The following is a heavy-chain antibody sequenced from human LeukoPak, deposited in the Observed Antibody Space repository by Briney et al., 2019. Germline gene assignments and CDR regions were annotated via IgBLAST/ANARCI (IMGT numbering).Heavy chain of an antibody. CDR2: ISYDGSNK. J-gene: IGHJ4*02. D-gene: IGHD3-16*01. Sequence: PGRSLRLSCAASGFTFSSYAMHWVRQAPGKGLEGVAVISYDGSNKYYADSVKGRFTISRDNSKNTLYLQMNSLRAEDTAVYYCARDRYYVPKNYFDYWGQGTLVTVSS. CDR3: ARDRYYVPKNYFDY. V-gene: IGHV3-30*01. CDR1: GFTFSSYA.